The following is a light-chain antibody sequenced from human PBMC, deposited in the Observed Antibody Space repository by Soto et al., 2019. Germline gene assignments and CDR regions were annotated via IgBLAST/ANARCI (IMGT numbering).Light chain of an antibody. CDR2: GAS. J-gene: IGKJ4*01. CDR1: QSVSSNY. CDR3: QQYGTLPFT. V-gene: IGKV3-20*01. Sequence: EIVLTQSPGTLSLSPGERATLSCRASQSVSSNYLAWYQQKPGQAPRLLISGASSRATGIPDRFSWSGSGTDFTLTISRLEPEDLSVYYCQQYGTLPFTFGGGTKVEIK.